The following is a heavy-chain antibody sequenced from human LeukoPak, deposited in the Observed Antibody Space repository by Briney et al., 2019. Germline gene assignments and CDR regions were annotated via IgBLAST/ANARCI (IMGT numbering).Heavy chain of an antibody. CDR3: ARGIGSSPFRPFDY. J-gene: IGHJ4*02. CDR1: GFTVSSNY. CDR2: IYSGGST. D-gene: IGHD2-2*01. V-gene: IGHV3-66*01. Sequence: GGSLRLSCAASGFTVSSNYMSWVRQAPGKGLEWVSVIYSGGSTYYADSVKGRFTISRDNSKNTLYLQMNSLRAEDTAVYYCARGIGSSPFRPFDYWGQGTLVTVSS.